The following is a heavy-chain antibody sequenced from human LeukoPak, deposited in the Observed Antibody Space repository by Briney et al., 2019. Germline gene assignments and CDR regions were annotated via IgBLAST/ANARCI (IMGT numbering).Heavy chain of an antibody. CDR1: GFTFSSYA. J-gene: IGHJ1*01. Sequence: GGSLRLSCAASGFTFSSYAMSWVRQAPGKGLEWVSGINGGGGNTYYADSVKGRLTISRDNSKNTLYLQMNSLRVEDTAVYYCAKAPPYCGGDCYSGYLQHWGQGTLVTVSS. CDR3: AKAPPYCGGDCYSGYLQH. D-gene: IGHD2-21*01. CDR2: INGGGGNT. V-gene: IGHV3-23*01.